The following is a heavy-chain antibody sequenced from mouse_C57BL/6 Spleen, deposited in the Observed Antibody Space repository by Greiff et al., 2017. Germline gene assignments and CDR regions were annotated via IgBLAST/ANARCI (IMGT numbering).Heavy chain of an antibody. Sequence: QVQLQQSGAELVKPGASVKISCKASGYAFSSYWMNWVKQRPGKGLEWIGQIYPGGGDTNYNGKFKGKATLTAAKSSSTAYLQLSSLTSEDSAVYFCARSDTTVVATRRYFDGWGTGTTVTVSS. J-gene: IGHJ1*03. CDR3: ARSDTTVVATRRYFDG. D-gene: IGHD1-1*01. CDR1: GYAFSSYW. V-gene: IGHV1-80*01. CDR2: IYPGGGDT.